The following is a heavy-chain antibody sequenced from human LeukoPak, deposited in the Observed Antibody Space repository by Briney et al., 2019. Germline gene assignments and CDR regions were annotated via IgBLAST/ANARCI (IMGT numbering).Heavy chain of an antibody. CDR2: ISSSGSTI. CDR1: GFTFSDYY. J-gene: IGHJ6*02. CDR3: ARGGVTMIVDGMDV. D-gene: IGHD3-22*01. Sequence: PGGSLTLSCAASGFTFSDYYMSWIRRAPGKGLVWGSYISSSGSTIYYADSGKGRFTISRDNAKNSLYLQMNSLRAEDTAVYYCARGGVTMIVDGMDVWGQGTTVTVSS. V-gene: IGHV3-11*01.